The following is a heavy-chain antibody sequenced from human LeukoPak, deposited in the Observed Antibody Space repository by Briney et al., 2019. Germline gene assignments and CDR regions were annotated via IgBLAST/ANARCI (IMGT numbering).Heavy chain of an antibody. D-gene: IGHD6-13*01. J-gene: IGHJ4*02. CDR1: GYTFTSYD. Sequence: SVKVSCKASGYTFTSYDINWVRQATGQGLEWMGWMNPNSGNTGYAQKFQGRVTMTRNTSISTAYMELSSLRSEDTAVYYCARDLRKQQRSGGYWGQGTLVTVSS. CDR2: MNPNSGNT. V-gene: IGHV1-8*01. CDR3: ARDLRKQQRSGGY.